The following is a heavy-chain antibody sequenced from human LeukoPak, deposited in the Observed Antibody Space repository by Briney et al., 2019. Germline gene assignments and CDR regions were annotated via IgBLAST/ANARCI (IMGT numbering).Heavy chain of an antibody. CDR1: GGSISSSY. Sequence: SETLSLTCTVSGGSISSSYWSWIRQPPGKGLEWIGYIYYSGNTNSNPSLKSRVTISVDTSKKQFSLKLSSVTAADTAVYCCAETNDSSGYYFEYWGQGTLVTVSS. D-gene: IGHD3-22*01. CDR3: AETNDSSGYYFEY. V-gene: IGHV4-59*01. J-gene: IGHJ4*02. CDR2: IYYSGNT.